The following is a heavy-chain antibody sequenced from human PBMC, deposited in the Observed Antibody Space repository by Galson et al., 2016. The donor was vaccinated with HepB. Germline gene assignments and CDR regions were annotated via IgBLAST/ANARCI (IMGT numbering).Heavy chain of an antibody. CDR1: GYTFTGHY. Sequence: SVKVSCKASGYTFTGHYLHWVRQAPGQGLEWVGWINPKSGDTKYEQKFQGWVTMTRDTSISTAYLELSRLKSDDTAVYYCARNIRTTIFGVVMVNYAMDVWGLGTTVTVSS. CDR3: ARNIRTTIFGVVMVNYAMDV. D-gene: IGHD3-3*01. CDR2: INPKSGDT. V-gene: IGHV1-2*04. J-gene: IGHJ6*02.